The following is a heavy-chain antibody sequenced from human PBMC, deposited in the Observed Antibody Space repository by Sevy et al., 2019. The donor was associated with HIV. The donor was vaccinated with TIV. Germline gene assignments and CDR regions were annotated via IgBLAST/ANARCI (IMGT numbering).Heavy chain of an antibody. Sequence: GGSLRLSCAASGFTFSDYYMSWIRQAPGKGLEWVSYISSSGSTIYYADSVKGRFTISRDNAKNSLYLQMNSLRAEDTAVYYCAIASIRFLEWNWFDPWGQGTLVTVSS. CDR3: AIASIRFLEWNWFDP. CDR2: ISSSGSTI. J-gene: IGHJ5*02. CDR1: GFTFSDYY. V-gene: IGHV3-11*01. D-gene: IGHD3-3*01.